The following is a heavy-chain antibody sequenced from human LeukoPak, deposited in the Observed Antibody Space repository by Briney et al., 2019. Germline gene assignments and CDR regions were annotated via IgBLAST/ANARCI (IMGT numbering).Heavy chain of an antibody. CDR3: ARDTPAPSYCSSTSCYSLRFDP. V-gene: IGHV1-2*02. CDR1: GYTFTGYY. Sequence: GASVKVSCKASGYTFTGYYMHWVRQAPGQGLEWMGWINPNSGGTNYAQKFQGRVTMTRDTSISTAYMELSRLRSDDTAVYYCARDTPAPSYCSSTSCYSLRFDPWGQGTLVTVSS. D-gene: IGHD2-2*01. CDR2: INPNSGGT. J-gene: IGHJ5*02.